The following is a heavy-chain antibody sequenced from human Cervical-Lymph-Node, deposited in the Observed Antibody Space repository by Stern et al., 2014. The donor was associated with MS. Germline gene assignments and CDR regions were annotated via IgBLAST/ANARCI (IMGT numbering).Heavy chain of an antibody. CDR3: AKADDYAAGIDA. CDR1: GFKFGDFA. Sequence: VQLVQSGGGMVQPGRSLRLSCEASGFKFGDFAMNWVRQAPGKGLGWVSGLGWNSEGRGYADSVQGRFTISRDNAKSSLYLQMNSLTAEDTALYYCAKADDYAAGIDAWGQGTLVVVSS. J-gene: IGHJ5*02. CDR2: LGWNSEGR. D-gene: IGHD3-16*01. V-gene: IGHV3-9*01.